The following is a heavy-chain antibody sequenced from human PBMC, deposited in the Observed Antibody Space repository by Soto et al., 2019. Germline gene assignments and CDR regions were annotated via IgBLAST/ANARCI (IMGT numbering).Heavy chain of an antibody. Sequence: EVQLVESGGGLVKPGGSLRLSCAASGFTFSSYSMNWVRQAPGKGLEWVSSISSSSSYIYYADSVKGRFTISRDNAKNSLYLQMNSLRAEDTAVYYCARAPYDYGDYGYFDYWGQGTLVTVSS. D-gene: IGHD4-17*01. CDR2: ISSSSSYI. CDR1: GFTFSSYS. J-gene: IGHJ4*02. CDR3: ARAPYDYGDYGYFDY. V-gene: IGHV3-21*01.